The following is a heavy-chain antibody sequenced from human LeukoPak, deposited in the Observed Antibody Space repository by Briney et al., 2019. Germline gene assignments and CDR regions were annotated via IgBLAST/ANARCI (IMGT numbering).Heavy chain of an antibody. V-gene: IGHV4-39*01. CDR3: AACTNIVVVVAATPWFDP. D-gene: IGHD2-15*01. Sequence: SETLSLTCTVSGGSISSSSYYWGWIRQPPGKGLEWIGSIYYSGSTYYNPSLKRRVTISVDTSKNQFSLKLSSVTAADTAVYYCAACTNIVVVVAATPWFDPWGQGTLVTVSS. J-gene: IGHJ5*02. CDR1: GGSISSSSYY. CDR2: IYYSGST.